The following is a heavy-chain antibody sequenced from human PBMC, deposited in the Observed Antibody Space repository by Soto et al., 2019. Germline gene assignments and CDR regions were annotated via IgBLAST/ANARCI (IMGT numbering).Heavy chain of an antibody. V-gene: IGHV3-30-3*01. D-gene: IGHD4-17*01. J-gene: IGHJ4*02. Sequence: GGSLRLSCAASGFTFSSYAMHWVRQAPGKGLEWVAVISYDGSNKYYADSVKGRFTISRDNSKNTLYLQMNSLRAEDTAVYYCARDLYGVPPRNYYFDYWGQGTLVTVSS. CDR2: ISYDGSNK. CDR3: ARDLYGVPPRNYYFDY. CDR1: GFTFSSYA.